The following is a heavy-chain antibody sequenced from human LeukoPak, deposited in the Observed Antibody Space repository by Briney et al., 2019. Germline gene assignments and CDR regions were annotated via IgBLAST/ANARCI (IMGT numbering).Heavy chain of an antibody. CDR1: GFTFSSYG. D-gene: IGHD3-10*01. V-gene: IGHV3-30*18. Sequence: PGGSLRLSCAASGFTFSSYGMHWVRQAPGKGLEWVAVISYDGSNKYYADSVKGRFTISRDNSKNTLYLQMNSLRAEDTAAYYCAKGDMIRGVIINLDYWGQGTLVTASS. J-gene: IGHJ4*02. CDR2: ISYDGSNK. CDR3: AKGDMIRGVIINLDY.